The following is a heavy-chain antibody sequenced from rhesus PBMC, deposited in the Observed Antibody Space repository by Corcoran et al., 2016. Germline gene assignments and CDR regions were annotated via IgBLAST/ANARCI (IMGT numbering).Heavy chain of an antibody. Sequence: QVKLQESGPGLVKPLETLSLTCAVSGGSISGGYYYWSWIRQPPGKGLEWMGGIYSGGGKTHPNPPLTSRVTISKGPSKDQFSLKLSSVTAADTAVYYCASGTYYSGIYAPSFDYWGQGVLVTVSS. J-gene: IGHJ4*01. CDR2: IYSGGGKT. CDR3: ASGTYYSGIYAPSFDY. CDR1: GGSISGGYYY. V-gene: IGHV4S12*01. D-gene: IGHD3-16*01.